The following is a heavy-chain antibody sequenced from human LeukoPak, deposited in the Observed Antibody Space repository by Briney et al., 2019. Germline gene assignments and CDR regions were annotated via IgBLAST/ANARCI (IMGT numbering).Heavy chain of an antibody. CDR2: ISWNSGSI. CDR3: AKDLLEWLLYRTPDAFDI. V-gene: IGHV3-9*01. J-gene: IGHJ3*02. CDR1: GFTFDDYA. Sequence: GGSLRLSCAASGFTFDDYAMHWVRQAPGKGLEWVSGISWNSGSIGYADSVKGRFTISRDNAKNSLYLQMNSLRAEDTALYYCAKDLLEWLLYRTPDAFDIWGQGTTVTVSS. D-gene: IGHD3-3*01.